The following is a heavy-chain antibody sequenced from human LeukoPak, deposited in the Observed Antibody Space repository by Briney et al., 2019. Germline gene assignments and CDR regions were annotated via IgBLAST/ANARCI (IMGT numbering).Heavy chain of an antibody. V-gene: IGHV3-21*01. J-gene: IGHJ4*02. Sequence: GGSLRLSCAASGFTFSSYSMNWARQAPGKGWEWVSSISRWVSYIYYADPVKGRFTISRDNAKNSLYLQMNSLRAEDTAVYYCARGWTYQPLLGYWGQGTLVTVSS. CDR2: ISRWVSYI. CDR3: ARGWTYQPLLGY. CDR1: GFTFSSYS. D-gene: IGHD2-2*01.